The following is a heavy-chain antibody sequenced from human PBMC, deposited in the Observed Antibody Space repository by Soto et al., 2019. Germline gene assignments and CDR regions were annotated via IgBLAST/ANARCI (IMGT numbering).Heavy chain of an antibody. CDR3: ARGGIVATFLY. CDR1: GGSISSGDYY. CDR2: IYYSGST. J-gene: IGHJ4*02. Sequence: SETLSLTCTVSGGSISSGDYYWSWIRQPPGKGLEWIGYIYYSGSTYYNPSLKSRVTISVDTSKNQFPLKLSSVTAADTAVYYCARGGIVATFLYWGQGTLVTVSS. D-gene: IGHD5-12*01. V-gene: IGHV4-30-4*01.